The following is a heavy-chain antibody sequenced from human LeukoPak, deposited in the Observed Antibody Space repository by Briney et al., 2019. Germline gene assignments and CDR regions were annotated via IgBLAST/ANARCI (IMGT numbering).Heavy chain of an antibody. CDR3: AKGGATTGYYYYGMDV. V-gene: IGHV3-23*01. Sequence: GGSLRLSCAASGFTFTKYWMTWVRQAPGKGLEWVSASSDSGDSTYHADSVKGRFTISRDNSKNTLYLQMNSLRAEDTAVYYCAKGGATTGYYYYGMDVWGQGTTVTVSS. D-gene: IGHD1-1*01. J-gene: IGHJ6*02. CDR1: GFTFTKYW. CDR2: SSDSGDST.